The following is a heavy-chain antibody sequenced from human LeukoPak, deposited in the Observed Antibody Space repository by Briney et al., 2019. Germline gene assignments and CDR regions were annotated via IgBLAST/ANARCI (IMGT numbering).Heavy chain of an antibody. CDR3: ARASDSGSYAPYY. Sequence: PGWSLRLSCAASGFTFSSYAMSWVRQAPGKGLEGVSAISGSGGSTYYADSVKGRFTISRDNSKNTLFLQMNSLRAEDTAVYYCARASDSGSYAPYYWGQGTLDTVSS. CDR2: ISGSGGST. D-gene: IGHD3-10*01. V-gene: IGHV3-23*01. CDR1: GFTFSSYA. J-gene: IGHJ4*02.